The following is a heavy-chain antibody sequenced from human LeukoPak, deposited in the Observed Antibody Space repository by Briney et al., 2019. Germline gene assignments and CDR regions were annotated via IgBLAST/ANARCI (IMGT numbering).Heavy chain of an antibody. CDR3: AKGLGYCSGGSCLSPAY. CDR2: ISGSGGST. CDR1: GFTFSDYY. V-gene: IGHV3-23*01. J-gene: IGHJ4*02. Sequence: GGSLRLSCAASGFTFSDYYMSWIRQAPGKGLEWVSAISGSGGSTYYADSVKGRFTISRDNSKNTLYLQMNSLRAEDTAVYYCAKGLGYCSGGSCLSPAYWGQGTLVTVSS. D-gene: IGHD2-15*01.